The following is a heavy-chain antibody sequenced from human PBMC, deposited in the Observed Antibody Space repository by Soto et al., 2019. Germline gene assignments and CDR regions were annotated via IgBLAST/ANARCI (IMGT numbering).Heavy chain of an antibody. D-gene: IGHD1-26*01. CDR3: GSRMSTFIWFDP. CDR1: GGSISSYY. CDR2: IYYGGST. Sequence: SETLSLTCTVSGGSISSYYWSWIRQPPGKGLEWIGYIYYGGSTNYNPSLKSRVTISVDTSKNQFSLKLSSVTAADTAVYYWGSRMSTFIWFDPWGQGPLVTVSS. J-gene: IGHJ5*02. V-gene: IGHV4-59*08.